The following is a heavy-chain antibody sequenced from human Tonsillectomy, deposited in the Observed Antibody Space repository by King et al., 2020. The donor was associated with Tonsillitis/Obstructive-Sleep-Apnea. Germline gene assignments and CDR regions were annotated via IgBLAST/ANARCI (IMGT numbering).Heavy chain of an antibody. CDR1: WFSLSTSGVG. J-gene: IGHJ4*02. V-gene: IGHV2-5*02. D-gene: IGHD6-13*01. Sequence: TLKESGPTLVKPTQTLTLTCTFSWFSLSTSGVGVCWSRQAPGKALECLELIYCDDDKRYSLSLKSRLTISKDTTKNQVVLKMTNMDPGDTATYYCAHRQLPTSMVTEYTAAAGSPFDFWGQGTLVTVSS. CDR2: IYCDDDK. CDR3: AHRQLPTSMVTEYTAAAGSPFDF.